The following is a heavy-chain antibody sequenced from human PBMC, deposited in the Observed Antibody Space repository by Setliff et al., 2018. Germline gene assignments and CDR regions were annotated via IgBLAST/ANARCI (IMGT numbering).Heavy chain of an antibody. CDR3: ARAAGYSSSWYHYYYGMDV. CDR1: GYSFTSYW. Sequence: GESLNISCKGSGYSFTSYWIGWVRQMPGKGLEWMGIIYPGDSDTRYSPSFQGQVTISADKSIGTAYLQWSSLKASDTAMYYCARAAGYSSSWYHYYYGMDVWGQGTTVTVSS. J-gene: IGHJ6*02. D-gene: IGHD6-13*01. V-gene: IGHV5-51*01. CDR2: IYPGDSDT.